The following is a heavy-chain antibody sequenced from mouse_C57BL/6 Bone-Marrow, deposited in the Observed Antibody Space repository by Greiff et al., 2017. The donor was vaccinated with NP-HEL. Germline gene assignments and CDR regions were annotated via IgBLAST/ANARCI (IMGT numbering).Heavy chain of an antibody. CDR1: GYTFTDYE. J-gene: IGHJ1*03. CDR3: TGGWGYDRDWYFDV. Sequence: VQLQQSGAELVRPGASVTLSCKASGYTFTDYEMHWVKQTPVHGLEWIGAIDPETGGTAYNQKFKGKAILTADKSSSTAYMELRSLTSEDSAVYYCTGGWGYDRDWYFDVWGTGTTVTVSS. D-gene: IGHD2-2*01. CDR2: IDPETGGT. V-gene: IGHV1-15*01.